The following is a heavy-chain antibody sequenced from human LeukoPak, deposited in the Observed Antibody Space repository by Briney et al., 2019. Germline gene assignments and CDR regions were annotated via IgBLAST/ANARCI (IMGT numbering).Heavy chain of an antibody. CDR2: MNPNSGNT. Sequence: GASVKVSCKASGGTFSSYAISWVRQATGQGLEWMGWMNPNSGNTGYAQKFQGRVTMTRNTSISTAYMELSSLRSEDTAVYYCARALSSSSTPDYDYWGQGTLVTVSS. CDR3: ARALSSSSTPDYDY. CDR1: GGTFSSYA. J-gene: IGHJ4*02. V-gene: IGHV1-8*02. D-gene: IGHD6-6*01.